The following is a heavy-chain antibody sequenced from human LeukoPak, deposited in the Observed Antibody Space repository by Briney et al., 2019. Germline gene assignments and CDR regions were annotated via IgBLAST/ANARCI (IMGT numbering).Heavy chain of an antibody. J-gene: IGHJ6*03. CDR1: GFTFSSYA. CDR2: ISGSGGST. V-gene: IGHV3-23*01. CDR3: ARATSYYYYYYMDV. Sequence: GGSLRLSCAASGFTFSSYAMSWVRQAPGKGLEWVSAISGSGGSTYYADSVKGRFTISRDNSKNTLYLQMNSLRAEDTAVYYCARATSYYYYYYMDVWGKGTTVTVSS.